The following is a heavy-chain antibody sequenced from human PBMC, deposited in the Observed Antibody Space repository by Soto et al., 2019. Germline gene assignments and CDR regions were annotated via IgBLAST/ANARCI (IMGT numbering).Heavy chain of an antibody. D-gene: IGHD6-13*01. Sequence: RLACAASGFTFSSYAMHWVRQAPGKGLEWVAVISYDGSNKYYADSVKGRFTISRDNSKNTLYLQMNSRRAEDTAVYYCARDLEAAVPGAFYYYYYGMDVWGQGTTVTVSS. CDR1: GFTFSSYA. V-gene: IGHV3-30-3*01. CDR2: ISYDGSNK. CDR3: ARDLEAAVPGAFYYYYYGMDV. J-gene: IGHJ6*02.